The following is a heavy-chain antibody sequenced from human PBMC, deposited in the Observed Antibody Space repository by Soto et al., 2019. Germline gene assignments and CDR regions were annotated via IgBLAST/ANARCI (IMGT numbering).Heavy chain of an antibody. CDR3: ARQKGYYGMDV. Sequence: SLKISCKGSGYSFTTYWIGWVRQMPGKGLEWMGIIFPGDSDTRYSTSFQGQVTISADRSISTAYLQWTSLKASDTAIYYCARQKGYYGMDVWGQGTTVTVPS. CDR2: IFPGDSDT. CDR1: GYSFTTYW. V-gene: IGHV5-51*01. J-gene: IGHJ6*02.